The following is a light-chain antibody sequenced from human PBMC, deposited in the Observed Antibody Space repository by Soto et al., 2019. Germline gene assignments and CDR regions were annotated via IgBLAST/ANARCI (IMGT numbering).Light chain of an antibody. CDR3: QQYNTFPYT. CDR2: AAS. J-gene: IGKJ2*01. V-gene: IGKV1D-16*01. Sequence: DLQMTQSPSSLSASVGDSITITCRASQDISIWLAWYQQKPEEAPKSLMYAASSLQSGVPSRFSGSGSGTDFTLTISSLQPEDFATYYCQQYNTFPYTFGQGTKLEMK. CDR1: QDISIW.